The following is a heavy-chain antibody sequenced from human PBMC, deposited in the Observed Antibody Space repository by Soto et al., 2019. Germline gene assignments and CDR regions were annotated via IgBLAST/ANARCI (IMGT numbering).Heavy chain of an antibody. J-gene: IGHJ4*02. Sequence: QVHLVQSGAEVKKPGASVKVYCKGSGYTFTSYCITWVRQAPGQGLEWMGWISAHNGNTDYAQKLQGRVAVTRDTYTSTAYMELRSLRSDDTAVYYCARGRYGDYWGQGALVTVSS. CDR1: GYTFTSYC. V-gene: IGHV1-18*01. D-gene: IGHD1-1*01. CDR2: ISAHNGNT. CDR3: ARGRYGDY.